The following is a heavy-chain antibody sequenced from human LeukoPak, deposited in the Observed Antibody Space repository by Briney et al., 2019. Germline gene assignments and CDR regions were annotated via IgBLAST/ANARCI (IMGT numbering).Heavy chain of an antibody. D-gene: IGHD6-13*01. J-gene: IGHJ6*02. CDR3: ARHPAAAGGGYYGMDV. Sequence: PSETLSLTCAVYGGSFSGYYWGWIRQPPGKGLEWIGTIYYSGSTNYNPSLKSRVTISVDTSKNQFSLKLTSVTAADTAVYYCARHPAAAGGGYYGMDVWGQGTTVTVSS. CDR1: GGSFSGYY. V-gene: IGHV4-34*01. CDR2: IYYSGST.